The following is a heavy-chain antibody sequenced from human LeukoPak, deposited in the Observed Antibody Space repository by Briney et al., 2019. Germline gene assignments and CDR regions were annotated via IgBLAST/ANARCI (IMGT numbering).Heavy chain of an antibody. D-gene: IGHD3-22*01. Sequence: SVKVSCKASGGTFSSYAISWVRQAPGQGLEWMGGIIPIFGTANYAQKFQGRVTITADESTSTAYMELSSLRSEDTAVYYCARGLFRFGGYYHYFDYWGQGTLVTVSS. J-gene: IGHJ4*02. V-gene: IGHV1-69*13. CDR3: ARGLFRFGGYYHYFDY. CDR2: IIPIFGTA. CDR1: GGTFSSYA.